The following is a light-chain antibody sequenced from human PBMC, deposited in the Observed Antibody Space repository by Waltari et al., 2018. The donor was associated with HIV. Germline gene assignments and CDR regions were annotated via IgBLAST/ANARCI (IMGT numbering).Light chain of an antibody. CDR1: SSDVGGYNY. CDR3: CSYAGNYTLV. Sequence: QSALTQPRSVSGSPGQSVTVSCTGPSSDVGGYNYVSWYQQHPGKAPKLMIYDVNKRPSVVPDRFSGSKSGNTASLTISGLQAVDVADYYCCSYAGNYTLVFGGGTKLTVL. V-gene: IGLV2-11*01. CDR2: DVN. J-gene: IGLJ2*01.